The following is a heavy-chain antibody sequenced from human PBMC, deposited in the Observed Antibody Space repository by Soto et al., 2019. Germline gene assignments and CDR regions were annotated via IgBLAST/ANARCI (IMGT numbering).Heavy chain of an antibody. CDR1: GVSISSSSYY. CDR3: AREMGGSIDY. V-gene: IGHV4-39*01. J-gene: IGHJ4*02. Sequence: QLQLQESGPGLVKPSETLSLTCTVAGVSISSSSYYWGWIRQPQGKGLEWIGTIYHSGSTYYKPSLKSRVTISVDTSKNQFSLKLNSVTAADTAIYYFAREMGGSIDYWGQGTLVTVSS. CDR2: IYHSGST. D-gene: IGHD1-26*01.